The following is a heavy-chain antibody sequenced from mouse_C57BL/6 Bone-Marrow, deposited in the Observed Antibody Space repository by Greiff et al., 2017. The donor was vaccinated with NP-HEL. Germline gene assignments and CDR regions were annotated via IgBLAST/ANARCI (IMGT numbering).Heavy chain of an antibody. CDR1: GYTFTSYT. Sequence: VQRVESGAELARPGASVKMSCKASGYTFTSYTMHWVKQRPGQGLEWIGYINPGSGYTKYNQKFKDKATLTADKSSSTAYMQLSSLTSEDSAVYYCATIYYGNYVWYFDVWGTGTTVTVSS. V-gene: IGHV1-4*01. CDR2: INPGSGYT. CDR3: ATIYYGNYVWYFDV. J-gene: IGHJ1*03. D-gene: IGHD2-1*01.